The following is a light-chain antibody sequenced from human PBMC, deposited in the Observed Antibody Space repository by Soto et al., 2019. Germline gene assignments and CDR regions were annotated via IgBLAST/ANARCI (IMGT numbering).Light chain of an antibody. V-gene: IGKV1-9*01. Sequence: IQLTQSPSSLSASVGDRVTITCRASQEISGYLAWYQQTPGKAPKLLIYGVSTLQDGVSSRFSGRGSGTDFSLTISSLQPDDFATYYCQHLHWAFGPGT. CDR2: GVS. CDR3: QHLHWA. J-gene: IGKJ1*01. CDR1: QEISGY.